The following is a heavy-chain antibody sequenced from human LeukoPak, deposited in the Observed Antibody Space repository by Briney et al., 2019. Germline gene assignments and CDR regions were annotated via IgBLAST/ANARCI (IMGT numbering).Heavy chain of an antibody. CDR2: IITGDSDT. CDR1: GYSFISYW. D-gene: IGHD3-10*01. J-gene: IGHJ5*02. V-gene: IGHV5-51*01. CDR3: ARGIVRGVISPWFDP. Sequence: GESLRISCKGSGYSFISYWIGWVRQLPGKGLEWMGIIITGDSDTRYNPSFQGQVTISSDKSISTAYLQWSSLKASDTAMYYCARGIVRGVISPWFDPWGQGTLVTVSS.